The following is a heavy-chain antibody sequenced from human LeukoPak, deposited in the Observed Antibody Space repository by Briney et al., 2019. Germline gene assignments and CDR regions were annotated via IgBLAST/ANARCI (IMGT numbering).Heavy chain of an antibody. CDR1: GFTFSSYS. D-gene: IGHD1/OR15-1a*01. J-gene: IGHJ6*02. V-gene: IGHV3-21*04. CDR2: ISSGSSYI. CDR3: GRIAINANNGMDV. Sequence: PGGSLRLSCAASGFTFSSYSMNWVRQAPGKGLEWVSSISSGSSYIYHADSVKGRFTISRDNAKNSLYLQMNSLRAEDTAVYYCGRIAINANNGMDVWGQGTTVTVSS.